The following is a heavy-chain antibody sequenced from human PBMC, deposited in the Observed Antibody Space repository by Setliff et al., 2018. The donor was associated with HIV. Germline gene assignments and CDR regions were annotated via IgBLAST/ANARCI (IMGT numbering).Heavy chain of an antibody. CDR3: ARGMTTDVVTTPDY. CDR2: ISYDGSNK. V-gene: IGHV3-30-3*01. CDR1: GFTFSNYW. D-gene: IGHD3-22*01. Sequence: LSLSCVTSGFTFSNYWMSWVRQAPGKGLEWVAVISYDGSNKYYADSVKGRFTISRDNSKNTLYLQMNSLRAEDTAVYYCARGMTTDVVTTPDYWGQGTLVTVSS. J-gene: IGHJ4*02.